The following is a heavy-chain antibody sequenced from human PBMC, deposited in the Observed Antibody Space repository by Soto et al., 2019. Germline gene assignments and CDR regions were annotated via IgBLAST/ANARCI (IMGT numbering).Heavy chain of an antibody. Sequence: GESLKISCAASGFTFSSYAMHWVRQAPGKGLEWVAVISYDGSNKYYADSVKGRFTISRDNSKNTLYLQMNSLRAEDTAVYYCARDSNYPDIVATIGGYFDYWGQGTLVTVSS. CDR2: ISYDGSNK. CDR1: GFTFSSYA. D-gene: IGHD5-12*01. J-gene: IGHJ4*02. CDR3: ARDSNYPDIVATIGGYFDY. V-gene: IGHV3-30-3*01.